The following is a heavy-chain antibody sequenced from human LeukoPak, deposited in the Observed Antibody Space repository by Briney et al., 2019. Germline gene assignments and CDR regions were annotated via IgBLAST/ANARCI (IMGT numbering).Heavy chain of an antibody. D-gene: IGHD6-13*01. Sequence: PSETLSLTCTVSGGSISSYYWSWIRQPPEKGLEWIGYIYYSGSTNYNPSLKSRVTISVDTSKNQFSLKLSSVTAADTAVYYCARRYSFYGMDVWGQGTTVTVSS. CDR1: GGSISSYY. CDR3: ARRYSFYGMDV. J-gene: IGHJ6*02. V-gene: IGHV4-59*08. CDR2: IYYSGST.